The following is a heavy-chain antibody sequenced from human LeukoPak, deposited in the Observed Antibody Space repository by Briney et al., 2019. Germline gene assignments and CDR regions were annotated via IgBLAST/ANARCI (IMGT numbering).Heavy chain of an antibody. J-gene: IGHJ3*02. CDR2: ISAYNGNT. D-gene: IGHD3-3*01. CDR3: AKESGRSGQNAFDI. V-gene: IGHV1-18*01. Sequence: ASVKVSCKASGYTFTSYGISWVRQAPGQGLEWMGWISAYNGNTNYAQKLQGRVTMTTDTSTSTAYMELRSLRSDDTAVYYCAKESGRSGQNAFDIWGQGTKVSVSS. CDR1: GYTFTSYG.